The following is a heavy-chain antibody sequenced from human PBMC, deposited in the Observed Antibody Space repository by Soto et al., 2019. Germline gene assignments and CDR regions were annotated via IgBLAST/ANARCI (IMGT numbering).Heavy chain of an antibody. CDR2: IHPSGGSA. CDR3: AREEGYCTRTSCYKEGWVY. Sequence: ASVKVSCKASGYTFTSYCVHWVRQAPGQGVEWMGMIHPSGGSATYAQKFQGRLTMTRDTSTSTVYMDLNSLRSEDTAGYYCAREEGYCTRTSCYKEGWVYWGQGTLVTVSS. V-gene: IGHV1-46*01. CDR1: GYTFTSYC. J-gene: IGHJ4*02. D-gene: IGHD2-2*02.